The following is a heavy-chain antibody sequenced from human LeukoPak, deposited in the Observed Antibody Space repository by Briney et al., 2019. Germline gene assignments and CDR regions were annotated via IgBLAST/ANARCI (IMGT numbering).Heavy chain of an antibody. V-gene: IGHV4-34*01. D-gene: IGHD2-15*01. CDR1: GGSFSGYY. Sequence: PSETLSLTCAVYGGSFSGYYWSWIRQSPGKGLEWIGEFNDSGSVNCNPSLKNRVTLSVDTSKNQFSLRLSSVAAADTAVYYCARRLVDSGASQVSDDWGQGTLVTVSS. CDR3: ARRLVDSGASQVSDD. CDR2: FNDSGSV. J-gene: IGHJ4*02.